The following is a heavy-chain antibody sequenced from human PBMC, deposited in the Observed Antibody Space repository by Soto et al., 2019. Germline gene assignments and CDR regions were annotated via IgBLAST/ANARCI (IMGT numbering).Heavy chain of an antibody. CDR3: SRGILV. V-gene: IGHV4-31*03. CDR1: GGSMNSGGYC. J-gene: IGHJ4*02. CDR2: ISYGGTT. D-gene: IGHD2-15*01. Sequence: QVQLQESGPGLVKPSQTLSLTCTVSGGSMNSGGYCWNWIRQHPGEGLEWIGCISYGGTTSYNPSLKSRLTLSVHTSKNPFSLMLNSVTAADAAVYYCSRGILVWGQGTLITVSS.